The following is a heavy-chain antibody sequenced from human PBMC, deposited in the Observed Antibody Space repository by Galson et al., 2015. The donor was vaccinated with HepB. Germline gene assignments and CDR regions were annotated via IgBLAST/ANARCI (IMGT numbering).Heavy chain of an antibody. Sequence: QSGAEVKKPGESLKISCKGSGHSFTSYGIGWVRQMPGKGLEWMGIIYPGDSDTRYSPSFQGQVTISADKSISTAYLQWSSLKASDTAMYYCARRYCSSTSCDYYGMDVWGQGTTVTVSS. CDR2: IYPGDSDT. J-gene: IGHJ6*02. V-gene: IGHV5-51*01. D-gene: IGHD2-2*01. CDR1: GHSFTSYG. CDR3: ARRYCSSTSCDYYGMDV.